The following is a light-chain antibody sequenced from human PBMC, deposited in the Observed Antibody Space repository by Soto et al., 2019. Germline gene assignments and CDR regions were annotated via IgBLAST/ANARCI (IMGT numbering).Light chain of an antibody. CDR3: KQYGSSIT. V-gene: IGKV3-20*01. CDR1: QSFSTSY. Sequence: IVLTQSPGTLFLSPGERATLSCRASQSFSTSYLAWYQQKPGQAPRLLIYGVSNRATGVKDRFSGSGSGTDFTLTIRRLEPEDFAVFYCKQYGSSITFGQGTRLEIK. J-gene: IGKJ5*01. CDR2: GVS.